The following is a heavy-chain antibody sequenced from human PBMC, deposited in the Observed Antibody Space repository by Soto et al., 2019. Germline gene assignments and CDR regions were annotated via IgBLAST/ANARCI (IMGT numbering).Heavy chain of an antibody. Sequence: RPQRLSSTASGFNFGDHAVRWFRQAPGKGLEWVGFIRSKAYGGTTEYAASVKGRFTISRDDSKSIAYLQMNSLKTEDTAVYYCTTNYYDRSGYDNCFEPWRHGTLVTGTS. V-gene: IGHV3-49*03. D-gene: IGHD3-22*01. CDR3: TTNYYDRSGYDNCFEP. CDR1: GFNFGDHA. J-gene: IGHJ5*02. CDR2: IRSKAYGGTT.